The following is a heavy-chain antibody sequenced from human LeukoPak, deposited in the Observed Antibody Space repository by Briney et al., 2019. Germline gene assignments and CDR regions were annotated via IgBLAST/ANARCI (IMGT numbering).Heavy chain of an antibody. CDR1: GGSVSGYY. D-gene: IGHD6-13*01. CDR3: ARHAGSSTSWYDY. J-gene: IGHJ4*02. CDR2: DRYRGTS. V-gene: IGHV4-59*08. Sequence: SETLSLTCTVPGGSVSGYYWSWIRQPPGKGLEWIGYDRYRGTSNYNPSLKSRLTTSVDTSKNQFSLKLSSVTAADTAIYYCARHAGSSTSWYDYWGQGILVTVSS.